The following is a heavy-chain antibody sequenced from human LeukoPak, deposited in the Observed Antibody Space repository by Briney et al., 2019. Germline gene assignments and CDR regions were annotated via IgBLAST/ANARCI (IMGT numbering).Heavy chain of an antibody. CDR1: GFTFSNYW. CDR2: IKQDGSET. Sequence: GGSLRLSCAASGFTFSNYWMNWVRQAPGKGLEWVANIKQDGSETKFVDSFKGRFTISRDNAKNSLYLQMNSLRAADTAVYYCARASSRGGYCRSTSCSYYFDHWGQGTLVTVSS. J-gene: IGHJ4*02. V-gene: IGHV3-7*01. D-gene: IGHD2-2*01. CDR3: ARASSRGGYCRSTSCSYYFDH.